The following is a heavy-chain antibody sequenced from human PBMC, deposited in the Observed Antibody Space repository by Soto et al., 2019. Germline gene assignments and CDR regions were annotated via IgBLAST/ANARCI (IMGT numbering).Heavy chain of an antibody. D-gene: IGHD3-10*01. CDR2: IHYSGST. CDR1: GGSVSSGNYY. Sequence: PSETLSLTCTVSGGSVSSGNYYWTWIRQPPGKGPEWVGYIHYSGSTNHNPSLKSRVTMSVDTAKNQFSLELTSVTAADTAVYYCASYPSGRSGPALDVWGQGTTVTVSS. V-gene: IGHV4-61*01. CDR3: ASYPSGRSGPALDV. J-gene: IGHJ6*02.